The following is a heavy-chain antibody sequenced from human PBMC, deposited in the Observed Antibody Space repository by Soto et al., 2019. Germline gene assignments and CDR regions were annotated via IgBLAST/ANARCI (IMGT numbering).Heavy chain of an antibody. CDR3: AKDRQISYGSGTDSWFDP. CDR2: ISGSGGST. Sequence: GGSLRLSCAASGLTFSSYAMSWVRQAPGKGLEWVSAISGSGGSTYYADTVKGRFTISRDNSKNTLYLQMNSLSAEDTAVYYCAKDRQISYGSGTDSWFDPWGQGTLVTVSS. D-gene: IGHD3-10*01. J-gene: IGHJ5*02. CDR1: GLTFSSYA. V-gene: IGHV3-23*01.